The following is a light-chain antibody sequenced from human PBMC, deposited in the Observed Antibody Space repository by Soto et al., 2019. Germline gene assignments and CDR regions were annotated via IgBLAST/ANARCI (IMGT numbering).Light chain of an antibody. Sequence: EVMLTQSPATLSLSPGERAILSCRASQSVEKYLVWYQQKPGQAPRLLIYDTSNRATGIPARFSGSGSETDFTLTISSLEPEDFAVYYCQQRKHWPPLTFGGGTKVELK. V-gene: IGKV3-11*01. CDR3: QQRKHWPPLT. CDR2: DTS. J-gene: IGKJ4*01. CDR1: QSVEKY.